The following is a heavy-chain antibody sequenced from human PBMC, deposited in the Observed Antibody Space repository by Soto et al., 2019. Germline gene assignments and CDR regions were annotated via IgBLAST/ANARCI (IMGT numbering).Heavy chain of an antibody. CDR2: INPTSGGT. V-gene: IGHV1-2*02. Sequence: ASLNVSCKASGYTFPGNYMHWVRQAPGQGLEWMALINPTSGGTNYAQKFQGRVTMTWDTSISTAYMELSRLRSDDTAIYYCARGYCSSSGCSHYFDYWGQGTLVTVSS. CDR1: GYTFPGNY. CDR3: ARGYCSSSGCSHYFDY. D-gene: IGHD2-2*01. J-gene: IGHJ4*02.